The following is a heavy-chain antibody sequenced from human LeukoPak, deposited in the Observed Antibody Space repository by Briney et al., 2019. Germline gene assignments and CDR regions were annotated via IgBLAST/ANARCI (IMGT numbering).Heavy chain of an antibody. Sequence: SETLSLTCTVSGGSISSYHWSWIRQPAGKGLEWIGRIYTSESTNYNPSLKSRVTMSVDTSKNQFSLKLSSVTAADTAVYYCARGQGDYKPPYFDYWGQGTLVTVSS. CDR2: IYTSEST. CDR1: GGSISSYH. CDR3: ARGQGDYKPPYFDY. D-gene: IGHD4-17*01. J-gene: IGHJ4*02. V-gene: IGHV4-4*07.